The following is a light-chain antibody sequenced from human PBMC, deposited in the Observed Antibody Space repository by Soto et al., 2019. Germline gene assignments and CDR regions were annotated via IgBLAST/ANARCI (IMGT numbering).Light chain of an antibody. J-gene: IGKJ4*01. CDR1: QSVSSN. V-gene: IGKV3-15*01. CDR2: GAS. CDR3: QQYNDWPLT. Sequence: EIVMTQSPATLSVSPGERATLSCRASQSVSSNLAWYQQKPGQAPRLLIYGASTRATGIPARFSGSGSGTEFTLTISSLKSEDFAVYYWQQYNDWPLTFGGGTKVEIK.